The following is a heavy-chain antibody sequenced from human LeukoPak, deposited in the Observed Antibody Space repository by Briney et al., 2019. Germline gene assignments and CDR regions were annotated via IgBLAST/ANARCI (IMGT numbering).Heavy chain of an antibody. Sequence: SETLSLTCTVSGGSISSYYWSWIRQPAGKGLEWIGRIYTSGSTNYNPSLKSRVTMSVDTSKNQFSLKLSSVTAADTAVYYCARGYYENYYYYYYMDVWGKGTTVTVSS. CDR3: ARGYYENYYYYYYMDV. D-gene: IGHD3-22*01. CDR1: GGSISSYY. CDR2: IYTSGST. J-gene: IGHJ6*03. V-gene: IGHV4-4*07.